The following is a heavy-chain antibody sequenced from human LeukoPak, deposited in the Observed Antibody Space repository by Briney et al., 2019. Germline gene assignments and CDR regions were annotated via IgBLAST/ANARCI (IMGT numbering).Heavy chain of an antibody. CDR1: GGSISSYY. CDR2: IYYSGST. Sequence: SETLSLTCTVSGGSISSYYWTWIRQPPGKGLEWIGYIYYSGSTNYNPSLKSRVTISVDTSKNQFSLKLSSVTAADTAVYYCARTERVEMATYYFDYWGQGTLVTVSS. CDR3: ARTERVEMATYYFDY. D-gene: IGHD5-24*01. V-gene: IGHV4-59*01. J-gene: IGHJ4*02.